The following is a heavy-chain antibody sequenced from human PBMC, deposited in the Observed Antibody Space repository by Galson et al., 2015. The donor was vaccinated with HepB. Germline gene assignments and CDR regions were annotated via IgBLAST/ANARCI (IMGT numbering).Heavy chain of an antibody. CDR1: GFTFSNYW. D-gene: IGHD1-14*01. CDR2: ISSDGYNT. Sequence: SLRLSCAASGFTFSNYWMHWVRQAPGKGLVWVSRISSDGYNTNYADSVKGRFTISRAGALYLQMNSLRAEDTAVYFCARDSGNGFDYWGQGTLVTVSS. J-gene: IGHJ4*02. V-gene: IGHV3-74*01. CDR3: ARDSGNGFDY.